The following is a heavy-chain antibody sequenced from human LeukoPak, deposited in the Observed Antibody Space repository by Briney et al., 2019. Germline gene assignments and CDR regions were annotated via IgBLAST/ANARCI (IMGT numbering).Heavy chain of an antibody. Sequence: ASVKVSCKASGYTFTGYYIHWVRQAPGQGLEWMGWINPNSGGTNYAQKFQGRVTMTRDTSISTAYMELSRLRSDDTAVYYCARDRVVVAASFRFDPWGQGTLVTVSS. CDR2: INPNSGGT. J-gene: IGHJ5*02. V-gene: IGHV1-2*02. D-gene: IGHD2-15*01. CDR3: ARDRVVVAASFRFDP. CDR1: GYTFTGYY.